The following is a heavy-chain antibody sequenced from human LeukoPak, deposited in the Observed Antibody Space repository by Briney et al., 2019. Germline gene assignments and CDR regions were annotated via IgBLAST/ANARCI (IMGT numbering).Heavy chain of an antibody. CDR2: ISYDGSNK. V-gene: IGHV3-30*04. D-gene: IGHD3-22*01. J-gene: IGHJ4*02. Sequence: VGSLRLSCAASGFTFSSYAMHWVRQAPGKGLEWVAVISYDGSNKYYADSVKGRFTISRDNSKNTLYLQMNSLRAEDTAVYYCARGNYYDSSGYYYKPSFDYWGQGTLVTVSS. CDR1: GFTFSSYA. CDR3: ARGNYYDSSGYYYKPSFDY.